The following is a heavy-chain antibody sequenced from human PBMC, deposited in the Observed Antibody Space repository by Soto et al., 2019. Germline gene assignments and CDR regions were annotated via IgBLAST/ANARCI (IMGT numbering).Heavy chain of an antibody. V-gene: IGHV1-24*01. J-gene: IGHJ4*02. Sequence: LEWMGGFDPEDGETIYAQKFQGRVTMTEDTSTDTAYMELSSLRSEDTAVYYCATRTYPYDYVWGSYREDYFDYWGQGTLVTVSS. D-gene: IGHD3-16*02. CDR2: FDPEDGET. CDR3: ATRTYPYDYVWGSYREDYFDY.